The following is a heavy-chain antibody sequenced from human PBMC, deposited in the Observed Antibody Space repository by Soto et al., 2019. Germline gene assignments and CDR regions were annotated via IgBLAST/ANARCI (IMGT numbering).Heavy chain of an antibody. V-gene: IGHV3-7*01. J-gene: IGHJ4*02. D-gene: IGHD3-3*01. CDR2: IKEDGSEI. CDR3: ARVDFWSGFWGLDY. Sequence: EVHLVESGGGWVQPGGSLRLSCSASGFAFSSHWMTWVRQAPGKGLEWVANIKEDGSEIFYADSMKGRFTASRDNARNSLSLDLSGLGAEDTALYYCARVDFWSGFWGLDYWGQGTLVTVSS. CDR1: GFAFSSHW.